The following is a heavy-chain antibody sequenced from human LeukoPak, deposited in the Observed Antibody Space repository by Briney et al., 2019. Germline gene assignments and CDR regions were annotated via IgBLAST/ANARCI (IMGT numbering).Heavy chain of an antibody. Sequence: SETLSLTCTVSGGSISSSSYYWGWIRQPPGKGLEWIGSIYYSGSTYYNPSLKSRVTISVDTSKNQFSLKLSSVTAADTAVYYCARHRITMVRGVIGNWFDPWGQGTLVTVSS. CDR3: ARHRITMVRGVIGNWFDP. V-gene: IGHV4-39*01. CDR1: GGSISSSSYY. J-gene: IGHJ5*02. D-gene: IGHD3-10*01. CDR2: IYYSGST.